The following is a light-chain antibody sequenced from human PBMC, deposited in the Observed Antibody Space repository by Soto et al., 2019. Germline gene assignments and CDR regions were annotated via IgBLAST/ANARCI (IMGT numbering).Light chain of an antibody. CDR1: QSFSSM. CDR2: GAS. Sequence: EVVLTQSPGTLSLSPGGRATLSCRASQSFSSMFGWYQKIPCQSPRLLISGASMGASGVPVRFIGSGSGTDFTLSITTLAAEDFAVYCYQQYGWSPITFGLGTRLQTK. CDR3: QQYGWSPIT. V-gene: IGKV3-20*01. J-gene: IGKJ5*01.